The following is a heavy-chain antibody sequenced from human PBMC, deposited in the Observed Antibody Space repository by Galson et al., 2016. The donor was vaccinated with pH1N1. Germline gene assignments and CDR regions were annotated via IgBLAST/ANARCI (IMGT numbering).Heavy chain of an antibody. Sequence: SLRLSCAASGFTFSRYWMHWVRQGPGKGLVWVSRIHSDGSSRSHADSVEGRFTISRDNAKKTLYLQMNSLRAEDTGVYYCTRDRAFGDYGGASDIWGQGTMVTVSS. CDR1: GFTFSRYW. D-gene: IGHD4/OR15-4a*01. J-gene: IGHJ3*02. CDR2: IHSDGSSR. V-gene: IGHV3-74*01. CDR3: TRDRAFGDYGGASDI.